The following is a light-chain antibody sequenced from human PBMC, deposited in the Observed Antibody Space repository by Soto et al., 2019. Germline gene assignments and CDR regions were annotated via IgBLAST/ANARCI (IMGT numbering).Light chain of an antibody. CDR3: QQYNNWPWT. J-gene: IGKJ1*01. CDR2: GES. Sequence: EIRMTQSPPTLPVSPGETVTFSCRASRSVSNRLAWYQHKPGQAPRLLISGESNGATRIPLKFSGSGSGTELTLTVDSLKSDDIAVYYCQQYNNWPWTFGQGTKVDIK. V-gene: IGKV3-15*01. CDR1: RSVSNR.